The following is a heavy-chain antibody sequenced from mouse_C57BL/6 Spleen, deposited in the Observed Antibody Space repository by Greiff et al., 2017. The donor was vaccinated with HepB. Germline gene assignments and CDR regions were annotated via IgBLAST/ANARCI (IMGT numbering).Heavy chain of an antibody. D-gene: IGHD1-1*01. CDR2: IYPGDGDT. Sequence: QVQLQQSGAELVKPGASVKISCKASGYAFSSYWMNWVKQRPGKGLEWIGQIYPGDGDTNYNGKFKGKATLTADKSSSTAYMQLSSLTSEDSAVYFCARGGDGSSSYYAMDYWGQGTSVTVSS. J-gene: IGHJ4*01. V-gene: IGHV1-80*01. CDR1: GYAFSSYW. CDR3: ARGGDGSSSYYAMDY.